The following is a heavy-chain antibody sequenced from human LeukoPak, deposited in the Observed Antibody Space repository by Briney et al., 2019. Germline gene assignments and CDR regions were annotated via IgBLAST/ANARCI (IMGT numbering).Heavy chain of an antibody. D-gene: IGHD2-2*01. V-gene: IGHV1-69*01. CDR3: ASTYCSSTSCYEYFQH. J-gene: IGHJ1*01. CDR2: IIPIFGTA. CDR1: GGTFSSYA. Sequence: GSSVKVSCKASGGTFSSYAISWVRQAPGQGLEWMGGIIPIFGTANYAQKFQGRVTITADESTSTAYMELSSRRSEDTAVYYCASTYCSSTSCYEYFQHWGQGTLVTVSS.